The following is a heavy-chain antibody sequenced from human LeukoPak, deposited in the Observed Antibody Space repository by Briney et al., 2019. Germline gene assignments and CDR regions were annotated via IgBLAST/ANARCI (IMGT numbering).Heavy chain of an antibody. Sequence: SETLSLTCTVSGGSINSYYWSWIRQPPGKGLECIGYIHYTGSTNYNPSLKGRVTISVDTSKNQFSLKLSSVTAADTAIYYCARGGYYGSGNDFRFDPWGQGTLVTVSS. J-gene: IGHJ5*02. CDR1: GGSINSYY. CDR2: IHYTGST. CDR3: ARGGYYGSGNDFRFDP. D-gene: IGHD3-10*01. V-gene: IGHV4-59*01.